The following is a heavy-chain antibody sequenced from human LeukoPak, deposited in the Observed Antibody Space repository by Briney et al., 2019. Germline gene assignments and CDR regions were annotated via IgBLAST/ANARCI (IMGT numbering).Heavy chain of an antibody. CDR1: GYTFTSYA. CDR3: ARGYYYGSGSYLYVGL. J-gene: IGHJ5*02. D-gene: IGHD3-10*01. Sequence: SCKASGYTFTSYAMHWVRQAPGKGLEWVAVISYDGSNKYYADSVKGRFTISRDNSKNTLYLQMNSLRAEDTAVYYCARGYYYGSGSYLYVGLWGQGTLVTVSS. V-gene: IGHV3-30-3*01. CDR2: ISYDGSNK.